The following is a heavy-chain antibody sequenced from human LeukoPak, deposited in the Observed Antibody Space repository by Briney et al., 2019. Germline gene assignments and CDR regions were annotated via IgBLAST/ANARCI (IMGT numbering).Heavy chain of an antibody. CDR2: ISGSGGST. D-gene: IGHD3-10*01. Sequence: GRSLRLSCAASGFTFSSYAMSWVRQAPGKGLEWVSAISGSGGSTYYADSVKGRFTISRDNSKNTLYLQMNSLRAEDTAVYYCAKDSLLWFGESPFDPWGQGTLVTVSS. J-gene: IGHJ5*02. V-gene: IGHV3-23*01. CDR1: GFTFSSYA. CDR3: AKDSLLWFGESPFDP.